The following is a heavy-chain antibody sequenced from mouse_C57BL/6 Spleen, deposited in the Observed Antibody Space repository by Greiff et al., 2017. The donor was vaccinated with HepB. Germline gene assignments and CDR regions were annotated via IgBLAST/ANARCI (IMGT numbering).Heavy chain of an antibody. CDR2: IDPRSGNT. Sequence: VQLQQSGAELARPGASVKLSCKASGYTFTSYGISWVKQRTGQGLEWIGEIDPRSGNTYYNEKIKGKATLTADKSSSTAYMELRSLTSEYSAVYFCAKTRSSTAQAAWFAYWGQGTLVTVSA. J-gene: IGHJ3*01. CDR3: AKTRSSTAQAAWFAY. V-gene: IGHV1-81*01. D-gene: IGHD3-2*02. CDR1: GYTFTSYG.